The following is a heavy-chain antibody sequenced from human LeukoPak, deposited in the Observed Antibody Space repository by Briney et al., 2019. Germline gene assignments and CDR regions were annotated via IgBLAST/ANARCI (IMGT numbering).Heavy chain of an antibody. CDR1: AASLSSSSRADYFF. CDR3: ARPLYNIWDRFVP. Sequence: PSETLSLTCTVSAASLSSSSRADYFFWGWIRQAPGKGLEWIGSIDYSGHTYYNPSLKTRATISVDTPKNQFSLSLRSVTAADTAVYYCARPLYNIWDRFVPWGQGTLITVS. J-gene: IGHJ5*02. V-gene: IGHV4-39*01. CDR2: IDYSGHT. D-gene: IGHD3-16*01.